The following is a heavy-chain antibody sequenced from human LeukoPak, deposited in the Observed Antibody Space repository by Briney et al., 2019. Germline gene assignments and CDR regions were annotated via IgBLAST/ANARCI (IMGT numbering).Heavy chain of an antibody. CDR1: GGSISSYY. Sequence: SETLSLTCTVSGGSISSYYWSWIRQPPGKGLEWIGYIYYSGSTNYNPSLKSRVTISVDTSKNQFSLKLSSVTAADTAVYYCARGYTAAAYYWGQGTLVTVSS. D-gene: IGHD6-13*01. CDR2: IYYSGST. J-gene: IGHJ4*02. V-gene: IGHV4-59*01. CDR3: ARGYTAAAYY.